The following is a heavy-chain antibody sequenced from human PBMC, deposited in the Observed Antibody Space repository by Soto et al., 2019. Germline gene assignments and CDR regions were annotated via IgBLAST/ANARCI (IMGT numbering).Heavy chain of an antibody. CDR2: INAGNGNT. CDR1: GYTFTSYG. D-gene: IGHD2-2*01. J-gene: IGHJ5*02. V-gene: IGHV1-3*01. Sequence: ASVKVSCKASGYTFTSYGISWVRQAPGQGLEWMGWINAGNGNTKYSQKFQGRVTITRDTSASTAYMELSSLRSEDTAVYYCARDCPQPRTGINWFDPWGQGTLVTVSS. CDR3: ARDCPQPRTGINWFDP.